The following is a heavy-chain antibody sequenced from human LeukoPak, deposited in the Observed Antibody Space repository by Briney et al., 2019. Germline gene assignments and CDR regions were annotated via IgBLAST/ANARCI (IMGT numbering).Heavy chain of an antibody. CDR2: IYYNGST. CDR3: ARVVAAAGTFPVYYFDY. V-gene: IGHV4-39*07. J-gene: IGHJ4*02. Sequence: SETLSLTCTVCGGSISSSSYYWGWIRQPPGKGLEWIGSIYYNGSTYYNPSLKSRVTISVDTSKNQFSLKLSSVTAADTAVYYCARVVAAAGTFPVYYFDYWGQGTLVTVSS. D-gene: IGHD6-13*01. CDR1: GGSISSSSYY.